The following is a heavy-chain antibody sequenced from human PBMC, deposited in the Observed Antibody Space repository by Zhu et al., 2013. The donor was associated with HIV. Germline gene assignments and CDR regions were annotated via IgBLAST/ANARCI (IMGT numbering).Heavy chain of an antibody. D-gene: IGHD3-22*01. V-gene: IGHV1-69-2*01. Sequence: EVQLVQSGAEVKKPGATVKISCKVSGYTFTDYYMHWVQQAPGKGLEWMGLVDPEDGETIYAQKFQGRVTMTEDTSTDTAYMELSSLRSEDTAVYYCATTNYYDSSGYYLGYWGQGTLVTVSP. J-gene: IGHJ4*02. CDR2: VDPEDGET. CDR3: ATTNYYDSSGYYLGY. CDR1: GYTFTDYY.